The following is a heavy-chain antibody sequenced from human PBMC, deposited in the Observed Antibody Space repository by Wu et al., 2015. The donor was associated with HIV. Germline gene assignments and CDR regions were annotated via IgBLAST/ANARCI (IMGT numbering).Heavy chain of an antibody. CDR1: GYTFIDYY. V-gene: IGHV1-2*02. D-gene: IGHD5-24*01. Sequence: QVQLVQSGPEVKKPGASMMVSCKASGYTFIDYYIYWVRLAPGQGLEWMGWINPNRGGTKYAQKFQGRITMTRDTAVSTAYMELTTLRSDDTAMYYCARLQSLHGLYSNADYWGQGTLVTVSS. CDR3: ARLQSLHGLYSNADY. J-gene: IGHJ4*02. CDR2: INPNRGGT.